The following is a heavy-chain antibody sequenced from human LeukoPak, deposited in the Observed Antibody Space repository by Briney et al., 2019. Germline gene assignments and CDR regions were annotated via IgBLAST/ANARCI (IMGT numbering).Heavy chain of an antibody. V-gene: IGHV3-23*01. CDR3: AKELNRDYYDSRLNRRGLINDAFDI. CDR2: ISGSGGST. CDR1: GFTFSSYA. D-gene: IGHD3-22*01. Sequence: PGGSLRLSCAASGFTFSSYAMSWVRQAPGKGLEWVSAISGSGGSTYYADSVKGRFTISRDNSKNTLYLQMNSLRAEDTAVYYCAKELNRDYYDSRLNRRGLINDAFDIWGQGTMVTVSS. J-gene: IGHJ3*02.